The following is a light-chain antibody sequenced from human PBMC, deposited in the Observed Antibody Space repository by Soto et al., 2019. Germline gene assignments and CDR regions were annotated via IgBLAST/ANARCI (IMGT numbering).Light chain of an antibody. V-gene: IGKV1-5*01. CDR1: QTLXSW. J-gene: IGKJ1*01. CDR3: QQYKMDSCT. CDR2: DAS. Sequence: ILLTHSASTLPGSVGDSFTITCRASQTLXSWLVWYQQKPGKAPKLLXADASSLERGGPSRLSGGISGTAFTLTISSRQHEYCALYYCQQYKMDSCTFGQGTKVDIK.